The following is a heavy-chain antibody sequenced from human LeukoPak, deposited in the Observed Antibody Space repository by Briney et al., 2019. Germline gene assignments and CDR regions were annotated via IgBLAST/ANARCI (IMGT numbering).Heavy chain of an antibody. J-gene: IGHJ3*02. D-gene: IGHD1-26*01. CDR1: GFNVSSNY. CDR2: ISGSGGST. CDR3: AKDLGVGATPYDAFDI. V-gene: IGHV3-23*01. Sequence: TGGSLRLSCAASGFNVSSNYMNWVRQAPGKGLEWVSAISGSGGSTYYADSVKGRFTISRDNSKNTLYLQMNSLRAEDTAVYYCAKDLGVGATPYDAFDIWGQGTMVTVSS.